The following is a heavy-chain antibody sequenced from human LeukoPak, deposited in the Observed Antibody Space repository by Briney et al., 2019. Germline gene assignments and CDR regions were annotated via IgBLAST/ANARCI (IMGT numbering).Heavy chain of an antibody. Sequence: PGGSLRLPCVASGLPIADFAMHWVRQAPGKGLEWVSLISGDGVSTFYADSVKGRFSISRDNSKNSLYLEMTSLRTEDAAMYYCAKESGKFDYWGQGTLVAVSS. CDR3: AKESGKFDY. CDR2: ISGDGVST. V-gene: IGHV3-43*02. J-gene: IGHJ4*02. CDR1: GLPIADFA.